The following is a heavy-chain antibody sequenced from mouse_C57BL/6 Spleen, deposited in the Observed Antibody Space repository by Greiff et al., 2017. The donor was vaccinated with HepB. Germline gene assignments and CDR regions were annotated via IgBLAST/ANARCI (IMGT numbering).Heavy chain of an antibody. CDR2: ISSGSSTI. CDR1: GFTFSDYG. J-gene: IGHJ3*01. CDR3: AKGYGFAY. Sequence: DVKLVESGGGLVKPGGSLKLSCAASGFTFSDYGMHWVRQAPEKGLEWVAYISSGSSTIYYADTVKGRFTISRDNAKNTLFLQMTSLRSEDTAMYYCAKGYGFAYWGQGTLVTVSA. D-gene: IGHD2-2*01. V-gene: IGHV5-17*01.